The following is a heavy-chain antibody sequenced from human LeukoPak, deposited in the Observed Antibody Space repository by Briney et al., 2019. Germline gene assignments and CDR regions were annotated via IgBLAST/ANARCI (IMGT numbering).Heavy chain of an antibody. CDR2: TRNKANSYTT. CDR1: GFTFSSYW. Sequence: GGSLRLSCAASGFTFSSYWMSWVRQAPGKGLEWVGRTRNKANSYTTEYAASVKGRFTISRDDSKNSLYLQMNSLKTEDTAVYYCAREAVTTDAFDIWGQGTMVTVSS. J-gene: IGHJ3*02. CDR3: AREAVTTDAFDI. V-gene: IGHV3-72*01. D-gene: IGHD4-11*01.